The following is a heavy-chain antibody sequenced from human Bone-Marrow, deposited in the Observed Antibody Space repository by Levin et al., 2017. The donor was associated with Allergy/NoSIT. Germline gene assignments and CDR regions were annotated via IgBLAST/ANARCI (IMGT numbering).Heavy chain of an antibody. CDR2: IDWDDEK. Sequence: SGPTLVKPTQTLTLTCTFSGFSLSTPGMRVSWIRQPPGKALEWLARIDWDDEKFFSTSLKTRLTISKDTSKNQVVLTMTSMDPVDTATYYCARTIAYSYGSYYFDYWGQGTLVTVSS. D-gene: IGHD5-18*01. CDR3: ARTIAYSYGSYYFDY. J-gene: IGHJ4*02. CDR1: GFSLSTPGMR. V-gene: IGHV2-70*04.